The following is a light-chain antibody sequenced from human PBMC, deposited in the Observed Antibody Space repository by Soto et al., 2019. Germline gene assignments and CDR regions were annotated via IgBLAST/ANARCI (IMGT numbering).Light chain of an antibody. CDR3: SSYTSSSTRV. V-gene: IGLV2-14*01. Sequence: QSALTQPASVSGSPGQSITISCTGTSSDVGGYNYVSWYQQHPGKAPKLMIYEVSNRPSGVSNRFSGSKSGNTASRTISGPQSEDEADYYCSSYTSSSTRVFGGGTKLTVL. CDR2: EVS. J-gene: IGLJ3*02. CDR1: SSDVGGYNY.